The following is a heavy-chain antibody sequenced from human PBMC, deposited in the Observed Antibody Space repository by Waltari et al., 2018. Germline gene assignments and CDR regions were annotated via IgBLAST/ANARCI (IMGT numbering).Heavy chain of an antibody. V-gene: IGHV2-5*02. J-gene: IGHJ4*02. CDR3: ARRTGAGGTLDY. CDR2: ISWDDDK. Sequence: QITLKESGPTLVKPTQTLTLTCTFSGFSLSTSGVGVGWIRQPPGKALEWLALISWDDDKRYSPSLKSRLTITKDTSKNQVVLTVTNMDPVDTATYYCARRTGAGGTLDYWGQGTLVTVSS. D-gene: IGHD3-16*01. CDR1: GFSLSTSGVG.